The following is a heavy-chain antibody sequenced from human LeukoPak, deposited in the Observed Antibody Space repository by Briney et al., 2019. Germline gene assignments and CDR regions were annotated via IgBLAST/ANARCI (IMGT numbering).Heavy chain of an antibody. J-gene: IGHJ4*02. D-gene: IGHD6-25*01. CDR3: AREDALERLQ. V-gene: IGHV3-74*01. CDR2: ISSDGSTT. CDR1: GFTFSSYW. Sequence: GGSLGLSCAPSGFTFSSYWMHWVRQAPGKGLVWLSRISSDGSTTNYADSVKGRFIISRDNAENTLYMEVNNLRAEDTGLYYCAREDALERLQWGQGTLVTVSS.